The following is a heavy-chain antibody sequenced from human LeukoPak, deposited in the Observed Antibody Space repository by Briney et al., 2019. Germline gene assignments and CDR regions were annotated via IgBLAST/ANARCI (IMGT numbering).Heavy chain of an antibody. Sequence: SETLSLTCTVSGGSISSGGYYWSWIRQPPGKGLEWIGYIYYSGSTYYNPSLKSRVTISLDTSKNQFSLKLSSVTAADTAVYYCVRRSHVGHGPIWSQGTKVTVS. CDR3: VRRSHVGHGPI. J-gene: IGHJ3*02. D-gene: IGHD5-24*01. CDR2: IYYSGST. V-gene: IGHV4-30-4*08. CDR1: GGSISSGGYY.